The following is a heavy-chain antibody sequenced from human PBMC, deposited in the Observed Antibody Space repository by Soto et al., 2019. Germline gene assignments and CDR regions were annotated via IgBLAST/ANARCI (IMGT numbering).Heavy chain of an antibody. J-gene: IGHJ4*02. V-gene: IGHV3-23*01. CDR2: ISGSGGST. D-gene: IGHD3-3*01. CDR1: GFTFSSYA. CDR3: AKARAQYYDFWSGYPVDY. Sequence: SGGSLRLSCAASGFTFSSYATSWVRQAPGKGLEWVSAISGSGGSTYYADSVKGRFTISRDNSKNTLYLQMNSLRAEDTAVYYCAKARAQYYDFWSGYPVDYWGQGTLVTVSS.